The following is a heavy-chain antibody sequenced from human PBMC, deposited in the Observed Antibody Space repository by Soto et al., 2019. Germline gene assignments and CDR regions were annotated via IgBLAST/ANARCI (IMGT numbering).Heavy chain of an antibody. D-gene: IGHD2-8*01. CDR1: GYTFTNHW. CDR3: ARQGGPMVSIDY. V-gene: IGHV5-51*01. CDR2: INPVDSDT. J-gene: IGHJ4*02. Sequence: PWESLKISCKGSGYTFTNHWIGWVRQMPGKGLEWMAIINPVDSDTRYSPSFRGQVTILVDKSISTAYLQWSSLEASDTAIYYCARQGGPMVSIDYWGQGTLVTV.